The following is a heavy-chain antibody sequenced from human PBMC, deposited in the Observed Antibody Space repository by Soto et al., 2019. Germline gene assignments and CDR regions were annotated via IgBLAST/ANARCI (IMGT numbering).Heavy chain of an antibody. CDR2: LYYSGNT. CDR3: ARVGGVAAGTFDY. Sequence: PSETLSLTCTVSGGSISPFYWSWVRQPPGKGLEWIGYLYYSGNTNYNPSLKSRVTISVDASKNQVSLRLTSVTAADTAVYYCARVGGVAAGTFDYWGQGTVVTVSS. J-gene: IGHJ4*02. D-gene: IGHD2-15*01. V-gene: IGHV4-59*01. CDR1: GGSISPFY.